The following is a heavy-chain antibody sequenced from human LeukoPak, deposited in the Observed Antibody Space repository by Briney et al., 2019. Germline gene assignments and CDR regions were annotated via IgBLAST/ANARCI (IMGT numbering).Heavy chain of an antibody. CDR2: INHSGST. V-gene: IGHV4-34*01. Sequence: SETLSLTCAVYGGSFSGYYWSWIRQPPGKGREWIGEINHSGSTNYNPSLKSRVTISVDTSKNQFSLKLSSVTAADTAVYYCARASDYDSSGYYYRLRFYYYMDVWGKGTTVTVSS. J-gene: IGHJ6*03. CDR1: GGSFSGYY. D-gene: IGHD3-22*01. CDR3: ARASDYDSSGYYYRLRFYYYMDV.